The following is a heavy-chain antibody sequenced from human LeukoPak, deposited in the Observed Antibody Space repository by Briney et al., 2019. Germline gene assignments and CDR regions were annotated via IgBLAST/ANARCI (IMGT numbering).Heavy chain of an antibody. CDR3: ATGGHRGEPSSYYDILTGYYNDGGDFDY. CDR1: GYTLTELS. Sequence: ASVKVSCKVSGYTLTELSMHWVRQAPGKGLEWMGGFDPEDGETNYAQKFQGRVTMTEDTSTDTAYMELSSLRSEDTAVYYCATGGHRGEPSSYYDILTGYYNDGGDFDYWGQGTLVTVSS. D-gene: IGHD3-9*01. CDR2: FDPEDGET. J-gene: IGHJ4*02. V-gene: IGHV1-24*01.